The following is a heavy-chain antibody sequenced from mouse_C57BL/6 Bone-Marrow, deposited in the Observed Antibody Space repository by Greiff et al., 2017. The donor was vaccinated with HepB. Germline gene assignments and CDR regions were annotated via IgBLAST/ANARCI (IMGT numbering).Heavy chain of an antibody. Sequence: EVHLVESGPGLVKPSQSLSLTCSVTGYSITSGYYWNWIRQFPGNKLEWMGYISYDGSNNYNPSLKNRISITRDTSKNQFFLKLNSVTTEDTATYYCARDCYYGSSYWYFDVWGTGTTVTVSS. CDR2: ISYDGSN. J-gene: IGHJ1*03. D-gene: IGHD1-1*01. V-gene: IGHV3-6*01. CDR3: ARDCYYGSSYWYFDV. CDR1: GYSITSGYY.